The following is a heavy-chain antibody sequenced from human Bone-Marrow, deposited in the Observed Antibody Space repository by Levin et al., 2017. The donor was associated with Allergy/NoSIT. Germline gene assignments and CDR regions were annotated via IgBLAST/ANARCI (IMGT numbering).Heavy chain of an antibody. V-gene: IGHV3-48*01. J-gene: IGHJ4*02. CDR2: ISSSSSTI. D-gene: IGHD3-10*01. CDR3: ARDRFLGSVIEIDY. CDR1: GFTFSSYS. Sequence: GGSLRLYCAASGFTFSSYSMNWVRQAPGKGLEWVSYISSSSSTIYYADSVKGRFTISRDNAKNSLYLQMNSLRAEDTAVYYCARDRFLGSVIEIDYWGQGTLVTVSS.